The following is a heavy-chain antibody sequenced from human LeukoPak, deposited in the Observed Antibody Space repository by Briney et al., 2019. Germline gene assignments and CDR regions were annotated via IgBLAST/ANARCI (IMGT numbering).Heavy chain of an antibody. CDR3: ARDYDFWSGYSHFDY. D-gene: IGHD3-3*01. CDR2: ISSSSSYI. Sequence: GGSLRLSCAASGFTFSSYSMNWVRQAPGKGLEWVSSISSSSSYIYYADSVKGRFTISRDNAKNSLYLQMNSLRAEDTAVYYCARDYDFWSGYSHFDYWGQGTLVTVSS. CDR1: GFTFSSYS. J-gene: IGHJ4*02. V-gene: IGHV3-21*01.